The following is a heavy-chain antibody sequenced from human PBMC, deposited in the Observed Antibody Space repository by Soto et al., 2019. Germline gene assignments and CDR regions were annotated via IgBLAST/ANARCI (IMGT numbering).Heavy chain of an antibody. Sequence: EVQLVESGGGLVKPGGSLRLSCAASGFTFSNAWMSWVRQAPGKGLEWVGRIKSKTDGGTTDYAAPVKGRFTISRDDSKNTLYLQMNSLKTEHTAVYYCTTDCSSTSCRYYYYYGMNVWGQGTTVTVSS. CDR2: IKSKTDGGTT. CDR1: GFTFSNAW. J-gene: IGHJ6*02. V-gene: IGHV3-15*01. D-gene: IGHD2-2*01. CDR3: TTDCSSTSCRYYYYYGMNV.